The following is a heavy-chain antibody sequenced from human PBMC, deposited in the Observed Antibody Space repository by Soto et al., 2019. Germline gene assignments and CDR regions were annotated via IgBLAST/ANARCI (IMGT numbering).Heavy chain of an antibody. CDR3: ARVWDGDWFGEPTPYFDY. Sequence: GGSLRLSCAASGFTFSDYYMSWIRQAPGKGLEWVSYISSSGSTIYYADSVKGRFTISRDNAKNSLYLQMNSLRAEDTAVYYCARVWDGDWFGEPTPYFDYWGQGTLVTVSS. CDR1: GFTFSDYY. V-gene: IGHV3-11*01. CDR2: ISSSGSTI. J-gene: IGHJ4*02. D-gene: IGHD3-10*01.